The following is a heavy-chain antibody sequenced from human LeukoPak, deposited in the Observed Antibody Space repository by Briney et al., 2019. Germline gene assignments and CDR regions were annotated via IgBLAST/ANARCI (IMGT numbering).Heavy chain of an antibody. CDR1: GYSFTTNW. CDR3: ATTPLALTGETFDY. J-gene: IGHJ4*02. V-gene: IGHV5-51*01. Sequence: GESLKISCKGSGYSFTTNWIVWVRQMPEKGLEWMGVIYPGDSDTRYTPSFQGQVTISADKSVSTAYLQWSSLKASDTAMYYCATTPLALTGETFDYWGQGTLVTVSS. CDR2: IYPGDSDT. D-gene: IGHD3-3*02.